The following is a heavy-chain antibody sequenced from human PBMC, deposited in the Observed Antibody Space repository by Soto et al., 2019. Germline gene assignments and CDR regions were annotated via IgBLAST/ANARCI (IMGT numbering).Heavy chain of an antibody. Sequence: GGSLRLSCEVSGFTFSAYWMHWVRQVPGKGLIWVSRISDDGSTTTYADSVKGRFTISRDNAKNTLYLQMNSLRADDTALYYCTRGPRVSSTGTGAHWGQGTLVTVSS. CDR1: GFTFSAYW. CDR2: ISDDGSTT. D-gene: IGHD1-1*01. CDR3: TRGPRVSSTGTGAH. V-gene: IGHV3-74*01. J-gene: IGHJ4*02.